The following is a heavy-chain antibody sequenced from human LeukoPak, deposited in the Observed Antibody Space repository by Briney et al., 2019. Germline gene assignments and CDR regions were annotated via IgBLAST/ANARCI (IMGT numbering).Heavy chain of an antibody. CDR3: ARARGYSYGDWFDP. CDR2: INPNSGGT. J-gene: IGHJ5*02. D-gene: IGHD5-18*01. Sequence: ASVKVSCKASGYTFTDYYMHWLRQAPAQGLEWVGWINPNSGGTNYAQNFQGRVTMTRDTSISTAYMQLSRLRSDDTAVYYCARARGYSYGDWFDPWGQGTLVTVSS. V-gene: IGHV1-2*02. CDR1: GYTFTDYY.